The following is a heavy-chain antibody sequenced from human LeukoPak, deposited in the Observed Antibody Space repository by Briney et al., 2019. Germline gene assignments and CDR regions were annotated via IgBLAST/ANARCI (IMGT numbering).Heavy chain of an antibody. V-gene: IGHV4-39*01. CDR2: LYYSGST. D-gene: IGHD5-18*01. J-gene: IGHJ4*02. CDR3: AQLRYSYFDY. Sequence: PSETLSLTCTVSGGSISSTSYYWGWIRQPPGKGLEWIGSLYYSGSTYYNPSLKSRVTISVDTSKNQFSLKLSSVTAADTSLYYCAQLRYSYFDYWGQGTLVTVSS. CDR1: GGSISSTSYY.